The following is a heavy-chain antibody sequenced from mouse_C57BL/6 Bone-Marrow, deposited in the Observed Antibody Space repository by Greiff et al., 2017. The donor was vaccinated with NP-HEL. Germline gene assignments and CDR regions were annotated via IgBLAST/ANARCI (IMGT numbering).Heavy chain of an antibody. CDR3: ARMAYYYGSSYHYYAMDY. D-gene: IGHD1-1*01. V-gene: IGHV14-3*01. CDR1: GFNIKNTY. CDR2: IDPANGNT. J-gene: IGHJ4*01. Sequence: VQLQQSVAELVRPGASVKLSCTASGFNIKNTYMHWVKQRPEQGLEWIGRIDPANGNTKYAPKFQGKATITADTSSNTAYLQLSSLTSEDTAIYYCARMAYYYGSSYHYYAMDYWGQGTSVTVSS.